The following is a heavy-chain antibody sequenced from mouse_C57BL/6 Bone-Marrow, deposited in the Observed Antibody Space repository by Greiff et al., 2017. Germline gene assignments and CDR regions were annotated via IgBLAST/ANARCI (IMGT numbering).Heavy chain of an antibody. CDR2: IYPGDGDT. V-gene: IGHV1-82*01. CDR1: GYAFSSSW. J-gene: IGHJ2*01. D-gene: IGHD2-5*01. CDR3: ARKDGYYSNPYYFDY. Sequence: QVQLQQSGPELVKPGASVKISCKASGYAFSSSWMNWVKQRPGKGLAWIGRIYPGDGDTNYNGKFKGKAPLSADKSSSTASMQLSSLTSEDSAVYFCARKDGYYSNPYYFDYWCQGTTLTVSS.